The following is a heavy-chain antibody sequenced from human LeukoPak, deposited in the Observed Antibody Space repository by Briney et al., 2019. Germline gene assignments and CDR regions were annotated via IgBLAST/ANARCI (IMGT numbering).Heavy chain of an antibody. CDR1: GITFRRYW. CDR2: IKEDGSVK. D-gene: IGHD2-21*02. J-gene: IGHJ4*02. CDR3: ARDKPFGDCADD. V-gene: IGHV3-7*01. Sequence: GGSLRLSCAASGITFRRYWMNWVRQAPGKGLEWVANIKEDGSVKNYVDSVRGRFTVSRDNAKNSLYLQMNSLRAEDTAVYYCARDKPFGDCADDWGQGTLVIVSS.